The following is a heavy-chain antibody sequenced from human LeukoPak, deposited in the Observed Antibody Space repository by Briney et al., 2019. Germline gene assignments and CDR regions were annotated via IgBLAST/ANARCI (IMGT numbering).Heavy chain of an antibody. CDR1: GFTFSSYA. Sequence: PGGSLRLSCAASGFTFSSYAMSWVRQAPGKGLEWASAISGSGGSTYYADSVKGRFTISRDNSKNTLYLQMNSLRAEDTAVYYCAKGRSGGDYVGDYWGQGTLVIVSS. CDR3: AKGRSGGDYVGDY. D-gene: IGHD4-23*01. J-gene: IGHJ4*02. CDR2: ISGSGGST. V-gene: IGHV3-23*01.